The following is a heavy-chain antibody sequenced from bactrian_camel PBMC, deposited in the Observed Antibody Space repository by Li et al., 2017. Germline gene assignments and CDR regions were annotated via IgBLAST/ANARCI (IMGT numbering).Heavy chain of an antibody. CDR1: SSHYTGNC. CDR2: IYSGGDIT. CDR3: AADTNFLGCRRSPARVPY. Sequence: HVQLVESGGGSVQAGGSLTLSCVASSSHYTGNCMGWFRQAPGKEREGVAAIYSGGDITYYTDSVKGRFTISQDNAKNTVYLLMNSLKPEDTAMYYCAADTNFLGCRRSPARVPYWGQGTQVTVS. V-gene: IGHV3S1*01. J-gene: IGHJ4*01. D-gene: IGHD8*01.